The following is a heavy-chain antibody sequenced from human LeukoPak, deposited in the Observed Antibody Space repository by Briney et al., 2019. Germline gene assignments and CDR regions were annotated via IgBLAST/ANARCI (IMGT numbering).Heavy chain of an antibody. J-gene: IGHJ4*02. CDR3: AKQLGYCSDGSCYFPY. CDR2: IAYDGSNI. Sequence: PGRSLRLSCAASGFTFSTYGMHWVRQAPGKGLEWVAVIAYDGSNIHYADSVKGRFTISRDNSKKTLCLQMNSLRAEDTAVYYCAKQLGYCSDGSCYFPYWGQGTLVTVSS. CDR1: GFTFSTYG. V-gene: IGHV3-30*18. D-gene: IGHD2-15*01.